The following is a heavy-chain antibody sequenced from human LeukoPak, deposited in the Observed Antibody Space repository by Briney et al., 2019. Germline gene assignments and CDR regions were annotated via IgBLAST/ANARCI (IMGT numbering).Heavy chain of an antibody. CDR1: GGSISSYY. Sequence: SETLSLTCTVSGGSISSYYWSWIRQPPGKGLEWIGYIYYSGSTNYNPSLKSRVTISVDTSKNQFSLKLSSVTAADTAVYYCARAITMVRGAIITGAFDIWGQGTMVTVSS. D-gene: IGHD3-10*01. J-gene: IGHJ3*02. CDR2: IYYSGST. CDR3: ARAITMVRGAIITGAFDI. V-gene: IGHV4-59*01.